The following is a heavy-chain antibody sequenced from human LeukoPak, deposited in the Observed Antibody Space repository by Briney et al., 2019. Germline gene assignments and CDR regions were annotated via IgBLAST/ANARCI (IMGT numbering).Heavy chain of an antibody. CDR2: ISGTGGGT. V-gene: IGHV3-23*01. Sequence: GGSLRLSCAASGVTFSNYAMSWVRQAPGKGLEWVSAISGTGGGTYYADSVKGRFTISRDNSENTLYLQMNSLRAEDTAAYYCARGRNYCSSGSCFPDYWGQGTLVTVSS. J-gene: IGHJ4*02. CDR1: GVTFSNYA. D-gene: IGHD2-15*01. CDR3: ARGRNYCSSGSCFPDY.